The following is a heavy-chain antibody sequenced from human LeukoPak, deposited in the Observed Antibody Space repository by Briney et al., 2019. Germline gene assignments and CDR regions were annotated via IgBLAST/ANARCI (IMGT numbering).Heavy chain of an antibody. J-gene: IGHJ3*02. D-gene: IGHD2-15*01. CDR3: ASWLGYCSGGSCYTPGRNAFDI. CDR2: INHSGST. Sequence: SETMSLTCAVYGGSFSGYYWSWIRQPPGKGLEWIGEINHSGSTNYNPSLKSRVTISVDTSKNQFSLKLSSVTAADTAVYYCASWLGYCSGGSCYTPGRNAFDIWGQGTMVTVSS. V-gene: IGHV4-34*01. CDR1: GGSFSGYY.